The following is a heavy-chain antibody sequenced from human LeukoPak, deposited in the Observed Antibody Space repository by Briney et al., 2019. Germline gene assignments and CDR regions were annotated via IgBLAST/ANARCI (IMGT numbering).Heavy chain of an antibody. V-gene: IGHV4/OR15-8*02. Sequence: SETLSLTCGVSGGSISATNWWSWVRQPPGQGLEWIGEISLAGQTNYNPSLNGRVTMSLDKSSNQLSLHLTSVTAADTATYFCSRESGPFCPFGYWGQGTLVIVSS. D-gene: IGHD1-26*01. CDR1: GGSISATNW. CDR3: SRESGPFCPFGY. CDR2: ISLAGQT. J-gene: IGHJ4*02.